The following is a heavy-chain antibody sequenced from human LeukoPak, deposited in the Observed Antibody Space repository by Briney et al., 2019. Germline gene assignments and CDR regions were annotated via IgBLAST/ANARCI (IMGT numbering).Heavy chain of an antibody. CDR2: ISQNGDS. CDR3: ARAVIVVAAATQRNWFDP. D-gene: IGHD2-15*01. V-gene: IGHV4-34*01. Sequence: SETLSLTCGVSGGSLSFYYWSWIRQSPGKGLEWIAEISQNGDSNYNMSLKSRVTISVDTSKNQFSLKLSSVTAADTAIYYCARAVIVVAAATQRNWFDPWGQGTLVTVSS. J-gene: IGHJ5*02. CDR1: GGSLSFYY.